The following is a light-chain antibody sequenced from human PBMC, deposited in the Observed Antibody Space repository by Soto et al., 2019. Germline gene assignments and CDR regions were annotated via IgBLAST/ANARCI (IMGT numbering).Light chain of an antibody. CDR3: QQYNSGAFT. CDR1: QSVSSN. J-gene: IGKJ4*01. CDR2: DIS. V-gene: IGKV3D-15*01. Sequence: ETVMTHSPATLSVSPGEIATLSCRASQSVSSNLAWYQQKPGQPPRLLIYDISTRATGIPTRFSGSGSGTEFTLTISSLQSEVFAVYYCQQYNSGAFTFGVRTKADIK.